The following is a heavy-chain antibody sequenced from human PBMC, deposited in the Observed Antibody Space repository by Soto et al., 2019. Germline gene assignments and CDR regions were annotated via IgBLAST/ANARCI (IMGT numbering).Heavy chain of an antibody. Sequence: HGESLKVSCKGSGYSFTSYLIGWVRQMPGKGLEWMGIIYPGDSDTRYSPSFQGQVTISADKSISTAYLQWSSLKASDTAMYYCARQWAVEEPNWFDPWGQGTLVTVSS. CDR3: ARQWAVEEPNWFDP. J-gene: IGHJ5*02. V-gene: IGHV5-51*01. D-gene: IGHD6-19*01. CDR2: IYPGDSDT. CDR1: GYSFTSYL.